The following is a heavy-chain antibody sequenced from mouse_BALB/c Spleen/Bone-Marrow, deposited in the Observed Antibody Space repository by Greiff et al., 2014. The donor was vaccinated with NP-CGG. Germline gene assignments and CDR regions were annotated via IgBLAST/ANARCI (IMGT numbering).Heavy chain of an antibody. CDR1: GYSFTDYN. Sequence: HLVESGPELEKPGASVKISRKASGYSFTDYNMNWVKQSNGKSLEWIGNIDPYYGGTSYNQKFKGKATLTVDKSSNTAYMQLKSLTSEDSAVYYCTRDGYYEGFYAMDYWGQGTSVTVSS. V-gene: IGHV1-39*01. D-gene: IGHD2-3*01. J-gene: IGHJ4*01. CDR3: TRDGYYEGFYAMDY. CDR2: IDPYYGGT.